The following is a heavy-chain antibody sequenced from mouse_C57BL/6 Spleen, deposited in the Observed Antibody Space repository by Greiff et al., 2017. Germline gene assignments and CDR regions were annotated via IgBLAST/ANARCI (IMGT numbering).Heavy chain of an antibody. J-gene: IGHJ1*03. CDR2: INYDGSST. CDR1: GFTFSDYY. V-gene: IGHV5-16*01. D-gene: IGHD1-1*01. CDR3: ARVDYGSSYYWYFDV. Sequence: EVKLVESEGGLVQPGSSMKLSCTASGFTFSDYYMAWVRQVPEKGLEWVANINYDGSSTYYLDSLKSRFIISRDNAKNILYLQMSSLKSEDTATYYCARVDYGSSYYWYFDVWGTGTTVTVSS.